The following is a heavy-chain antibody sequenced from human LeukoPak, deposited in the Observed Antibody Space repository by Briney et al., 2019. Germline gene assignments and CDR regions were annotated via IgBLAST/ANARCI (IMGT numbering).Heavy chain of an antibody. J-gene: IGHJ4*02. CDR2: ILYDRSHE. CDR1: GFTFSNYG. D-gene: IGHD6-19*01. CDR3: VRDHGSQDSGAWYVFDY. V-gene: IGHV3-33*08. Sequence: TGRSLRLSCAASGFTFSNYGMHWVRQAPGKGLEWVAVILYDRSHEHYADSVKGRFTISRDNSKITMFLQMNSLRGDDTAEYFCVRDHGSQDSGAWYVFDYWGRGTLVTVSS.